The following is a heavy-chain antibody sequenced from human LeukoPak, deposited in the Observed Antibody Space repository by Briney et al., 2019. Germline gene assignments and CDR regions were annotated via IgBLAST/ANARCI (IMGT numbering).Heavy chain of an antibody. Sequence: GASVKVSCKASGYSFTGYYIHWVRQAPGQGLEWMGRISPNSGGTNYAQKFQGRVTMTRDTSISTAYMEVSRLRFDDTAVYYCARVSSPLQYNWFDPWGQGTLITVSS. CDR1: GYSFTGYY. V-gene: IGHV1-2*06. CDR2: ISPNSGGT. J-gene: IGHJ5*02. CDR3: ARVSSPLQYNWFDP. D-gene: IGHD1-14*01.